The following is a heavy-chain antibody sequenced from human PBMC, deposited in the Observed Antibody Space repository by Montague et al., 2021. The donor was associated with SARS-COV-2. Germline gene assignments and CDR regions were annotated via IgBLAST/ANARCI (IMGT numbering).Heavy chain of an antibody. CDR3: ARDPYDSYYYYYMDV. CDR1: GFTFSSYW. V-gene: IGHV3-74*01. Sequence: SLRLSCAASGFTFSSYWMHWVRQAPGKGLVWVSRINSDGSSTSYXDSVKGRFTISRDNAKNTLYLQMNSLRAEDTAVYYCARDPYDSYYYYYMDVWGKGTAVTVSS. J-gene: IGHJ6*03. CDR2: INSDGSST.